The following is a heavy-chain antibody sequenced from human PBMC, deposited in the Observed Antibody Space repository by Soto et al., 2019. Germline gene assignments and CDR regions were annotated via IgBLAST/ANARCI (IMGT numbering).Heavy chain of an antibody. Sequence: ASVKVSCKASGYTFTSYGISWVRQAPGQGLEWMGWISAYNGNTNYAQKLQGRVTMTTDTSTSTAYMELRSLRSDDTAVYYCARDGGYCSSTICYVVMMEYYYYYMDVWGKGTTVTVSS. CDR3: ARDGGYCSSTICYVVMMEYYYYYMDV. V-gene: IGHV1-18*01. D-gene: IGHD2-2*03. J-gene: IGHJ6*03. CDR2: ISAYNGNT. CDR1: GYTFTSYG.